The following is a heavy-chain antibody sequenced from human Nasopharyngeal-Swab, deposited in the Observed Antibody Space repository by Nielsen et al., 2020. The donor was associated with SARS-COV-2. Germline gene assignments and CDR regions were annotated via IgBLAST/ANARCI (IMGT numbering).Heavy chain of an antibody. Sequence: ASVQVSCKASGYTFTSYDINWVRQAPGQGLEWMGRMNPNSGNTGYAQKFQGRVTMTRNTSISTAYMELSSLRSEDTAVYYCARGGYGDYLGYYYYMDVWGKGTTVTVSS. CDR2: MNPNSGNT. D-gene: IGHD4-17*01. CDR3: ARGGYGDYLGYYYYMDV. V-gene: IGHV1-8*01. CDR1: GYTFTSYD. J-gene: IGHJ6*03.